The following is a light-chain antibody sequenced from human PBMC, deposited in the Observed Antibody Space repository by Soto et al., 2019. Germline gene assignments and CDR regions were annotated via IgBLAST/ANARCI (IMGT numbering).Light chain of an antibody. V-gene: IGKV3-15*01. J-gene: IGKJ3*01. CDR1: QSVGTD. CDR3: HQYNDWPRFT. Sequence: IVMTQSPATLSVSPGERATLSCRASQSVGTDLAWYQQKPGQAPMRLIYGASTRATGIPARFSGSGSGTEFTLTINSLQSEDLAVYYCHQYNDWPRFTFGPGTKVEIK. CDR2: GAS.